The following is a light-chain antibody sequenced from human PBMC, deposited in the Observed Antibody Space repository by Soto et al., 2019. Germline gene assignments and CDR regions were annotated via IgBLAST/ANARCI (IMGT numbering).Light chain of an antibody. V-gene: IGLV2-8*01. CDR1: SSDVGRYNY. CDR2: EVT. Sequence: QSALTQPPSASGSPGQSVTISCIGTSSDVGRYNYVSWYQHHPGKAPKLIIYEVTKRPSGVPDRFSGSKSANTASLTVSRLQADDEADYYCSSYVGSNNYVFGTGTKLTVL. CDR3: SSYVGSNNYV. J-gene: IGLJ1*01.